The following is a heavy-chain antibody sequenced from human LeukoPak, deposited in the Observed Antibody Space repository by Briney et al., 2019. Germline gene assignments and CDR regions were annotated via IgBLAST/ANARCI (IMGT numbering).Heavy chain of an antibody. CDR3: ARVGVGRFLEWLSDYYYYYYVDV. V-gene: IGHV4-59*11. D-gene: IGHD3-3*01. Sequence: SETLSLTCTVSGGSISSHCWSWIRQPPGKGLEWIGYIYYSGSTNYNPSLKSRVTISVDTSKNQFSLKLSSVTAADTAVYYCARVGVGRFLEWLSDYYYYYYVDVWGKGTTVTVSS. CDR1: GGSISSHC. J-gene: IGHJ6*03. CDR2: IYYSGST.